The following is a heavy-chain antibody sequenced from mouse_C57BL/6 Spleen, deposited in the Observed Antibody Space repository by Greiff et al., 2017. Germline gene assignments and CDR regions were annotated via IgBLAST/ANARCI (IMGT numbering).Heavy chain of an antibody. CDR2: IDPSDSYT. CDR3: ARNEKNDSWFAY. J-gene: IGHJ3*01. Sequence: QVQLQQPGAELVKPGASVKLSCKASGYTFTSYWMQWVKQRPGQGLEWIGEIDPSDSYTNYNQKFKGKATLTVDTSSSTAYMQLSSLTSEDSAVYYCARNEKNDSWFAYCGEGTLVTVSA. D-gene: IGHD2-4*01. V-gene: IGHV1-50*01. CDR1: GYTFTSYW.